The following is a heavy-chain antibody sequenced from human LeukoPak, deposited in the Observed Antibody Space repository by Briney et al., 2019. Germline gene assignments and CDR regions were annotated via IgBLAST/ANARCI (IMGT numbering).Heavy chain of an antibody. CDR3: ARGSNPARYYYGMDV. D-gene: IGHD6-6*01. CDR1: GVSISSGGYY. CDR2: IYYSGST. Sequence: SQTLSLTCTVSGVSISSGGYYWSWIRQHPGKGLEWIGYIYYSGSTYYNPSLKSRVTISVDTSKNQFSLKLSSVTAADTAVYYCARGSNPARYYYGMDVWGQGTTVTVSS. V-gene: IGHV4-31*03. J-gene: IGHJ6*02.